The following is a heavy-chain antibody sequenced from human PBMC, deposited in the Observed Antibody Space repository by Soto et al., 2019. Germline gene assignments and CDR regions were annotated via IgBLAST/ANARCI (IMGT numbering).Heavy chain of an antibody. CDR1: GGTFSRHA. D-gene: IGHD4-17*01. CDR3: ARDGATDCGDYQNRFDP. V-gene: IGHV1-69*12. J-gene: IGHJ5*02. CDR2: FIPRFGIR. Sequence: QVQLVQSGAEVKKPGSSVKVSCKASGGTFSRHAINWVRQAPGQGLEWMGGFIPRFGIRNYAQKFEDRVPVTVDESTSTVYMELSSLRSEDTAIFYCARDGATDCGDYQNRFDPWGQGTLVTVSS.